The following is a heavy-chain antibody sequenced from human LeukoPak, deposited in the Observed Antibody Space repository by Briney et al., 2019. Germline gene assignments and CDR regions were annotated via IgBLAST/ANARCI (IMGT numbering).Heavy chain of an antibody. J-gene: IGHJ3*02. D-gene: IGHD2-2*01. V-gene: IGHV4-30-2*01. CDR3: ARGDIVVVPAAPWAFDI. CDR2: IYHSGST. Sequence: SQTLSLTCAVSGGSISSGGYSWSWIRQPPGKGLEWFGYIYHSGSTYYNPSLKSRVTISVDRSKNQFSLKLSSVTAADTAVYYCARGDIVVVPAAPWAFDIWGQGTMVTVSS. CDR1: GGSISSGGYS.